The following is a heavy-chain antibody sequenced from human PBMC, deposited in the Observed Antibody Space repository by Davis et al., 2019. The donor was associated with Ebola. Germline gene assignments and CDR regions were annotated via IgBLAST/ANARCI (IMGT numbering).Heavy chain of an antibody. D-gene: IGHD3-9*01. J-gene: IGHJ3*02. CDR2: IYHSGST. Sequence: PSETLSLTCAVSGGSISSSNWWSWVRQPPGKGLEWIGEIYHSGSTTYNPSLKSRVTISVDKSKNQFSLKLSSVTAADTAVYYCARLPDWGPGYAFDIWGQGTMVTVSS. CDR1: GGSISSSNW. CDR3: ARLPDWGPGYAFDI. V-gene: IGHV4-4*02.